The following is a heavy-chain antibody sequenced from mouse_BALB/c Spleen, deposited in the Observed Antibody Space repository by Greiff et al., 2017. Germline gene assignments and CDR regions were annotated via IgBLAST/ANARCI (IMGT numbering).Heavy chain of an antibody. CDR3: ASGGRSLFDY. V-gene: IGHV1S56*01. CDR2: IYPGDGST. CDR1: GYTFTSYY. J-gene: IGHJ2*01. Sequence: QVQLQQSGPELVKPGASVKMSCKASGYTFTSYYIHWVKQRPGQGLEWIGWIYPGDGSTKYNEKFKGKTTLTADKSSSTAYMLLSSLTSEDSAIYFCASGGRSLFDYWGQGTTLTVSS.